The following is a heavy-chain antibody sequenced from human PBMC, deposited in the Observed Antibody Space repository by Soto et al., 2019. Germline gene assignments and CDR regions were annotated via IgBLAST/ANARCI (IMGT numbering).Heavy chain of an antibody. CDR2: ILSKAGNYAT. CDR3: IRGGSPYYYDY. Sequence: EVQLVESGGGLVQPGGSLKLSCAASGFIFSGSAVHGVRQASGKGREWVGRILSKAGNYATAYPASMKGRFTISRDDSENTAFLQMNSLKTEDTAVYYCIRGGSPYYYDYWGQGTLVAVSS. V-gene: IGHV3-73*01. CDR1: GFIFSGSA. J-gene: IGHJ4*02.